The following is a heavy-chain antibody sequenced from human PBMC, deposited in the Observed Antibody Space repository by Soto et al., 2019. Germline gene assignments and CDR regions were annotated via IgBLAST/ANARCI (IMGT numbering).Heavy chain of an antibody. CDR1: GGSFSGYY. Sequence: SEILSLTCAVYGGSFSGYYWSWIRQPPGKGLEWIGEINHSGSTNYNPSLKSRVTISVDTSKNQFSLKLSSVTAADTAVYYCARGIVAAIRAMTTAAKFDYWGQGTLVTVSS. J-gene: IGHJ4*02. CDR2: INHSGST. CDR3: ARGIVAAIRAMTTAAKFDY. V-gene: IGHV4-34*01. D-gene: IGHD4-17*01.